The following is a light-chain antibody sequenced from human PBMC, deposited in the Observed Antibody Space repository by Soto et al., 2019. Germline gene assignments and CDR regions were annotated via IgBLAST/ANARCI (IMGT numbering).Light chain of an antibody. Sequence: QSVLTHPPSVSGAPGQSVTISYTGISSNIGAGYDLHWYQQLPGTAPKLLIYGNSNRPSGVPDRFSGSKSGTSASLAITGLQAEDEADYYCQSYDSSLSGYVFGTGTKVTVL. CDR2: GNS. CDR1: SSNIGAGYD. CDR3: QSYDSSLSGYV. J-gene: IGLJ1*01. V-gene: IGLV1-40*01.